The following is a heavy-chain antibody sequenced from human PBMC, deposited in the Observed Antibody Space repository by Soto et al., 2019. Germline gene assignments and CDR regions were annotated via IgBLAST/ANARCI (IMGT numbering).Heavy chain of an antibody. CDR1: GFNFGNYA. J-gene: IGHJ6*03. CDR2: ISWNSGQL. Sequence: EVVLVESGGGLVQPARPLRLSCEASGFNFGNYAMHWVRQVPGKGLEWVSAISWNSGQLDYADSVRGRFTISRDNGKNSLYQEMNSLRPDDTALYFCAKDKSTGEYSYYRYMDVWGRGTTVIVSS. CDR3: AKDKSTGEYSYYRYMDV. D-gene: IGHD4-17*01. V-gene: IGHV3-9*01.